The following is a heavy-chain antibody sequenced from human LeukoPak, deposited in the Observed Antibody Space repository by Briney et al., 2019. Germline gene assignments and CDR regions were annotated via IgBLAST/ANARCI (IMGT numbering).Heavy chain of an antibody. CDR3: ARDHAVAGTSWFDP. CDR1: GGTFSSYA. D-gene: IGHD6-19*01. J-gene: IGHJ5*02. V-gene: IGHV1-69*05. Sequence: SVKVSCKASGGTFSSYAISWVRQAPGQGLEWMGGIIPIFGTANYAQKLQGRVTITTDESTSTAYMELSSLRSEDTAVYYCARDHAVAGTSWFDPWGQGTLVTVSS. CDR2: IIPIFGTA.